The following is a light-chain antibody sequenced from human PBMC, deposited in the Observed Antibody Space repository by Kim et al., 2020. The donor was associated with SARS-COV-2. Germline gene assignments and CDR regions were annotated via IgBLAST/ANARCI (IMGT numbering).Light chain of an antibody. CDR1: QSVSSN. CDR2: GAS. J-gene: IGKJ4*01. CDR3: QQYNSWPPLT. V-gene: IGKV3-15*01. Sequence: SPGERATLSGRASQSVSSNLAGYQQKPGQAPRLLIYGASTRATGIPARFSGSGSGTEFTLTISSLQSEDFAVYYCQQYNSWPPLTFGGGTKVDIK.